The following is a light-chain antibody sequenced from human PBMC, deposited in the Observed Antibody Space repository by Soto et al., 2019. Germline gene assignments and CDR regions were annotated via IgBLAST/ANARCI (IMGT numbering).Light chain of an antibody. CDR1: SGDVGGYNY. CDR2: EVN. CDR3: CSYACIYIKL. J-gene: IGLJ3*02. V-gene: IGLV2-11*01. Sequence: QSALTQPRSVSGSPGQSVTISCTGTSGDVGGYNYVSWYQQHPGKAPKLMIYEVNKRPSGVPDRFSGSKSGNTASLTISGLQAEDEADYYCCSYACIYIKLFGGGTKLTVL.